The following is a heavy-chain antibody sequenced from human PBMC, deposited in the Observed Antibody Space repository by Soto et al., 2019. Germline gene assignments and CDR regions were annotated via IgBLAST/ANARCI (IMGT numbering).Heavy chain of an antibody. V-gene: IGHV3-30*04. CDR1: GFTFSDYP. J-gene: IGHJ4*02. Sequence: HPGGSLRLSCVASGFTFSDYPMHWVRQAPDKGLEWVAVMSADGRDKFYADSVRGRFTISRDNSKNSLYLQINILRPDDTSVYFCARDAPFHDYWGLGTLVTVSS. CDR2: MSADGRDK. CDR3: ARDAPFHDY.